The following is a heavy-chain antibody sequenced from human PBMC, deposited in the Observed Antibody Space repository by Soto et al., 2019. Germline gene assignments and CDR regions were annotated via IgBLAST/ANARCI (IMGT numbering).Heavy chain of an antibody. CDR1: GGSISSGDYY. V-gene: IGHV4-30-4*01. J-gene: IGHJ4*02. CDR2: IYYSGST. Sequence: SETLSLTCTVPGGSISSGDYYWSWIRQPPGKGLEWIGYIYYSGSTYYNPSLKSRVTISVDTSKNQFSLKLSSVTAADTAVYYCARDPSAYDLPAYWGQGTLVTVSS. D-gene: IGHD5-12*01. CDR3: ARDPSAYDLPAY.